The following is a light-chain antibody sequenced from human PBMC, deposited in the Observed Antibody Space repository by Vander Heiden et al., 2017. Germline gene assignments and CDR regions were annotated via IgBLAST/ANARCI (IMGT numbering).Light chain of an antibody. CDR2: DVS. V-gene: IGLV2-14*01. Sequence: QSALTQPASVSGSPGQSIPISCTGTSSDVGGYNYVSWYQQHPGKAPKRSMYDVSNRPSGVSNRFSGSKSGNTASLTISGLQAEDEADYYCSSYTSSSPHVFGTGTKLTVL. J-gene: IGLJ1*01. CDR3: SSYTSSSPHV. CDR1: SSDVGGYNY.